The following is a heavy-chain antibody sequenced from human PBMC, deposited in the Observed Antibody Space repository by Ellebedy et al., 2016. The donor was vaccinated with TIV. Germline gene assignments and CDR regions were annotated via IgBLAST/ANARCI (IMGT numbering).Heavy chain of an antibody. V-gene: IGHV1-69*04. D-gene: IGHD1-14*01. CDR3: ARGGNRSYYYYGMDV. CDR2: IVPILGIA. CDR1: GCTFSSYA. J-gene: IGHJ6*02. Sequence: AASVKVSCKASGCTFSSYAISWVRQAPGQGLEWMGRIVPILGIANYAQKFQGRVTIPADKSTSTAYMELSSLRSEDTAVYYCARGGNRSYYYYGMDVWGQGTTVTVSS.